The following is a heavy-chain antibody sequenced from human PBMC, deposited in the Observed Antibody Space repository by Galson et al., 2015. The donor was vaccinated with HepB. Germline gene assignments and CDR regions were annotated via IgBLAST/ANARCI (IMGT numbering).Heavy chain of an antibody. CDR1: GFTFSSHW. V-gene: IGHV3-74*01. Sequence: SLRLSCAASGFTFSSHWMHWVRQAPGQGLVWVSRINRDGSGTAYADSVKGRFTISRDNAKNTVYLQMNSLRAEDTALYFCARDPEARVLAVVYNWFDSWGQGIMVTVAS. J-gene: IGHJ5*01. CDR2: INRDGSGT. CDR3: ARDPEARVLAVVYNWFDS. D-gene: IGHD2-15*01.